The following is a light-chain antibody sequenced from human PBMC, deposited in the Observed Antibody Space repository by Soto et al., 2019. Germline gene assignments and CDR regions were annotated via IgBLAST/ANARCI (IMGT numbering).Light chain of an antibody. CDR2: DAS. CDR1: QSISSW. Sequence: DIQMTQSPSTLSAFVGDRVTITCRASQSISSWLAWYQQKPGKAPKLLIYDASSLESVVPSRFSGSGSVTEFTLTIRSLQPDDFSAYYCQQYNSYMWTFGQGTKVEIK. CDR3: QQYNSYMWT. V-gene: IGKV1-5*01. J-gene: IGKJ1*01.